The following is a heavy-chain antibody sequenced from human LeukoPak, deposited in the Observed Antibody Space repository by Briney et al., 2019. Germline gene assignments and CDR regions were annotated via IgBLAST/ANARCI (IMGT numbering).Heavy chain of an antibody. CDR1: GYTFTGYY. CDR3: ARGSVQLWLQYYFDY. J-gene: IGHJ4*02. D-gene: IGHD5-18*01. Sequence: GASVKVSCKASGYTFTGYYMHWVRQAPGHGLEWMGWINPNSGGTNYAQKFQGRVTMTRDTSISTAYMELSRLRSDDTAVYYCARGSVQLWLQYYFDYWGQGTLVTVSS. V-gene: IGHV1-2*02. CDR2: INPNSGGT.